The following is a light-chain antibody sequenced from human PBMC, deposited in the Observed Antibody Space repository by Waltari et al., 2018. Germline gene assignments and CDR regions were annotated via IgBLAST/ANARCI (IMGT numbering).Light chain of an antibody. CDR2: LNN. V-gene: IGLV1-44*01. CDR3: AAWDGSLNGVV. J-gene: IGLJ2*01. CDR1: SSNIGTYT. Sequence: QSVLTQPPSASGTPGPRVTIPCSGSSSNIGTYTVNWYQHPPGAAPKLLICLNNQRPSGVPDRFSASKSGTSASLAISGLQSEDEADYYCAAWDGSLNGVVFGGGTKLTVL.